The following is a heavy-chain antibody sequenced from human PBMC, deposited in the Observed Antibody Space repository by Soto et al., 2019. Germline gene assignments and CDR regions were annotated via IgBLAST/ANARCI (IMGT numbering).Heavy chain of an antibody. CDR2: ITGRGDTT. Sequence: GRSLRLSGAASGFPFGDHAMHWVRQAPGKGLEWVSAITGRGDTTYYADSVKGRFTVSRDNSKNTLFLQMMSLRAEDTAVYYCAKDLYVQPPSGWFDPWGQGTVVTVSS. CDR3: AKDLYVQPPSGWFDP. J-gene: IGHJ5*02. CDR1: GFPFGDHA. V-gene: IGHV3-23*01. D-gene: IGHD1-26*01.